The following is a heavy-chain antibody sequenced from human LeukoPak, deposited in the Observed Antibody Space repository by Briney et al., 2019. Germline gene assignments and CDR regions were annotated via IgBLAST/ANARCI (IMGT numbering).Heavy chain of an antibody. Sequence: GGSLRLSCAASGFTFSSYEMNWVRQAPGKGPEWASYISRSASTIYYADSVKGRFTISRDNAKNSLYLQMNSLRAEDTAVYYCARGRGSGYPNFDYWGQGALVTVSS. J-gene: IGHJ4*02. CDR3: ARGRGSGYPNFDY. CDR2: ISRSASTI. CDR1: GFTFSSYE. D-gene: IGHD3-22*01. V-gene: IGHV3-48*03.